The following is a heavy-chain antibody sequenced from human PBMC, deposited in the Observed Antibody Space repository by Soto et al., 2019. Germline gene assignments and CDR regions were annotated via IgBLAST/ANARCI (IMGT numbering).Heavy chain of an antibody. CDR2: IIPILGIA. Sequence: QVQLVQSGAEVKKPGSSVKVSCKASGGTFSSYTISWVRQAPGQGLEWMGRIIPILGIANYAQKFQGRVTITAYKSTNTAYRELNSLRSEDTAVYDCPRDPGLDDSSGYYYVCFDYWGQGTLVTVSS. J-gene: IGHJ4*02. V-gene: IGHV1-69*08. CDR3: PRDPGLDDSSGYYYVCFDY. CDR1: GGTFSSYT. D-gene: IGHD3-22*01.